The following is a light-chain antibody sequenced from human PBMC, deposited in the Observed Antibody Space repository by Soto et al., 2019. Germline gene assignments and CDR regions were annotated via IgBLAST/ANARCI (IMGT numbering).Light chain of an antibody. V-gene: IGKV3-20*01. Sequence: EIVLTKSPGTLSLSPGERATLSCRAGQSVSSRSLAWYQQKPGQAPRLLIYGASNRATGIPDRFSASGSGTDFTLTISRLEPEDFAVYYCQQFGGSPPYTFGQGTKLEIK. J-gene: IGKJ2*01. CDR1: QSVSSRS. CDR2: GAS. CDR3: QQFGGSPPYT.